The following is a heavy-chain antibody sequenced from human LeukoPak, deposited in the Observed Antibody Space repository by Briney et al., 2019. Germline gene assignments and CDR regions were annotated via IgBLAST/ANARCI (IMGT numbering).Heavy chain of an antibody. CDR2: IYHSGTS. Sequence: SETLSLTCSVFGGSMTSYYWSWIRQPPGKGLEWIGYIYHSGTSNYNPSLQSRVAMSVDTSKNQISLKVRSVTSADTAVYYCARVNSSGWGSYYYYYMDVWGKGTTVTISS. V-gene: IGHV4-59*01. D-gene: IGHD6-19*01. CDR1: GGSMTSYY. J-gene: IGHJ6*03. CDR3: ARVNSSGWGSYYYYYMDV.